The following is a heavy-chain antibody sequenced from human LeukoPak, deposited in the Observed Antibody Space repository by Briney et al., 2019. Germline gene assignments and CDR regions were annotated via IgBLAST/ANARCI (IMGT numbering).Heavy chain of an antibody. CDR2: INHSGST. CDR1: GGSFSDYY. Sequence: SETLSLTCAVYGGSFSDYYWSWIRQPPGKGLEWIGEINHSGSTNYNPSLKSRVTISVDTSKNQFSLKLSSVTAADTAVYYCAREKAPRRPQDYGDYRGWFDPWGQGTLVTVSS. J-gene: IGHJ5*02. V-gene: IGHV4-34*01. D-gene: IGHD4-17*01. CDR3: AREKAPRRPQDYGDYRGWFDP.